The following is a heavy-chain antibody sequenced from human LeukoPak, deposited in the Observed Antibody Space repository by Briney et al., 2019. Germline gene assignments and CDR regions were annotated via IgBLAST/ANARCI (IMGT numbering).Heavy chain of an antibody. CDR2: INPNSGGT. CDR3: ARGRYVNGPHHDY. Sequence: GASVKVSCKASGYTFTGYYMHWVRQAPGQGLEWMGWINPNSGGTNYAQQFQGRLTMTTDTSTSTAYMELRSLRSDDTAVYYCARGRYVNGPHHDYWGQGTLVTVSS. V-gene: IGHV1-2*02. CDR1: GYTFTGYY. J-gene: IGHJ4*02. D-gene: IGHD3-16*01.